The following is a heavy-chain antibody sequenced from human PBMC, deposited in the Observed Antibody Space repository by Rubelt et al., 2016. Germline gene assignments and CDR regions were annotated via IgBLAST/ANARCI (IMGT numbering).Heavy chain of an antibody. J-gene: IGHJ4*02. CDR2: IRYDGSNK. Sequence: VQLVESGGGVVQPGGSLRLSCAASGFTFSSYGMHWVRQAPGKGLEWVAFIRYDGSNKYYADSVQGRFTISRDNSKNTLYLQMNSLRAEDTAVYYCAKGGNVVVTARLYYFDYWGQGTLVTVSS. CDR3: AKGGNVVVTARLYYFDY. D-gene: IGHD2-21*02. V-gene: IGHV3-30*02. CDR1: GFTFSSYG.